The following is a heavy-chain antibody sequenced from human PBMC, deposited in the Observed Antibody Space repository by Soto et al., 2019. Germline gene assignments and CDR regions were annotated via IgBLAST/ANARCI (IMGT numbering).Heavy chain of an antibody. CDR3: TRESTVAIDY. Sequence: GGSLRLSCAAAGFSFSDYYMDWVRQTPGKGLEWVGRSRNKAKSYTTDYAASVKGRFTVSRDDSENSFYLQMNSLKTEDTAVYYCTRESTVAIDYWGQGTLVTVSS. CDR2: SRNKAKSYTT. J-gene: IGHJ4*02. V-gene: IGHV3-72*01. CDR1: GFSFSDYY.